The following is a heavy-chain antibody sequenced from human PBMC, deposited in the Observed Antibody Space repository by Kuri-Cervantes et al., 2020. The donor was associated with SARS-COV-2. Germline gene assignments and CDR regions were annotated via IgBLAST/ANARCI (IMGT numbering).Heavy chain of an antibody. J-gene: IGHJ3*02. CDR1: GFTFTSSA. Sequence: SVKVSCKASGFTFTSSAMQWVRQARGRRLEWIGWIVVGSGNTNYAQKFQERVTITRDMSTSTAYMELSSLRSEDTAVYYCAADRELTNAFDIWGQGTMVTVSS. V-gene: IGHV1-58*02. D-gene: IGHD1-26*01. CDR3: AADRELTNAFDI. CDR2: IVVGSGNT.